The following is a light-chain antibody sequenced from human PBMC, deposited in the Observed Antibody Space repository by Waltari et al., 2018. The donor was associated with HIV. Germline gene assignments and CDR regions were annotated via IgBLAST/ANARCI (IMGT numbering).Light chain of an antibody. J-gene: IGLJ3*02. V-gene: IGLV1-47*01. CDR1: SSNIGSNY. CDR2: RNN. Sequence: QSVLTQPPSASGTPGQRVTISCSGSSSNIGSNYLFWYQPLPGTAPKLVIYRNNYRPSGVPFLFSGSKSGTPATLAISALRSEDEADYYCAAWDHSLRRLVFGVVTKLTVL. CDR3: AAWDHSLRRLV.